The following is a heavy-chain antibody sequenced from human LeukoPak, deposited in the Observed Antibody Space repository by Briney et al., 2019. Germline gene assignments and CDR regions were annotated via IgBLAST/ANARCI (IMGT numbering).Heavy chain of an antibody. CDR1: GYTFTTHD. D-gene: IGHD3-10*01. V-gene: IGHV1-8*01. J-gene: IGHJ3*02. Sequence: ASVKVSCKASGYTFTTHDINWVRQAPGEGLEWMGWIDPTNQNTYYAQRFQGRVTMTRNTSISTTYMELSRLRSDDTAVYYCAREVGGVIIGNAFDIWGQGTMVTVSS. CDR3: AREVGGVIIGNAFDI. CDR2: IDPTNQNT.